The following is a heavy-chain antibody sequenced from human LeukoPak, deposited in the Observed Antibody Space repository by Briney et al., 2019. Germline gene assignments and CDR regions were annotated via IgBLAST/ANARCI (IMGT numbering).Heavy chain of an antibody. D-gene: IGHD4-23*01. V-gene: IGHV4-4*07. CDR2: IYTSGST. J-gene: IGHJ2*01. CDR3: ARYGGDSDWYFDL. CDR1: GGSISSYY. Sequence: SETLSLTCTVSGGSISSYYWSRIRQPAGKGLEWIGRIYTSGSTNYNPSLKSRVTMSVDTSKNQFSLKLSSVTAVDTAVYFCARYGGDSDWYFDLWGRGTLVTVSS.